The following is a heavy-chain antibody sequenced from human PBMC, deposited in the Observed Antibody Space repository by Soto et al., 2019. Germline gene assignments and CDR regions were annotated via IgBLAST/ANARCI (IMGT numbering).Heavy chain of an antibody. CDR2: FDPEDGET. D-gene: IGHD3-22*01. CDR3: ATDNRGYYDSSGYMVYYGMDV. Sequence: ASVKVSCKVSGYTLTELSMHLVRQAPGKGLEWMGGFDPEDGETIYAQKFQGRVTMTEDTSTDTAYMELSSLRSEDTAVYYCATDNRGYYDSSGYMVYYGMDVWGQGTTVTVSS. J-gene: IGHJ6*02. V-gene: IGHV1-24*01. CDR1: GYTLTELS.